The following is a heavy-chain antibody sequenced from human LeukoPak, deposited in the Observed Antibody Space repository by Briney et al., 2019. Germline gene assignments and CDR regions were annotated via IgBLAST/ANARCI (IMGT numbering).Heavy chain of an antibody. CDR1: GYTFTSYA. V-gene: IGHV1-3*01. CDR3: ARGSGTNVRFDY. J-gene: IGHJ4*02. Sequence: ASVKVSCKASGYTFTSYAMHWVRQAPGQGLEWMGWINGGNANTMYSQNFQGRVTITRDTSATMSATTAYMELSSLRSEDTAVYYCARGSGTNVRFDYWGQGTQVTVSS. CDR2: INGGNANT. D-gene: IGHD2-8*01.